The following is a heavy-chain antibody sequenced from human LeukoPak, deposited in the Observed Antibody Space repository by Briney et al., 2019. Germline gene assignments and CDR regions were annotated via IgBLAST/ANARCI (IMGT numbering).Heavy chain of an antibody. CDR1: GYSISSGYY. V-gene: IGHV4-38-2*02. CDR3: ARVLDWGYSYGFVL. D-gene: IGHD5-18*01. J-gene: IGHJ4*02. CDR2: IYHSGST. Sequence: SETLSLTCTVSGYSISSGYYWGWIRQPPGKGLEWIGSIYHSGSTYYNPSLKSRVTISVDTSKNQFSLKLSSVTAADTAVYYCARVLDWGYSYGFVLWGQGTLVTVSS.